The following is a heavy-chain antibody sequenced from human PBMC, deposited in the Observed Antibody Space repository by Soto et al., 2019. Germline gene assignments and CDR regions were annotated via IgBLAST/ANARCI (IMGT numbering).Heavy chain of an antibody. J-gene: IGHJ6*02. CDR2: INPNSGGT. Sequence: VASVKGSCKASGYTFTGYYMHWVRQAPGQGLEWMGWINPNSGGTNYVQKFQGWVTMTRDTSISTAYMELSRLRSDDTAMYYCARGPPSFTVFGEMLYGMDVWGQGTTVTVSS. V-gene: IGHV1-2*04. CDR1: GYTFTGYY. CDR3: ARGPPSFTVFGEMLYGMDV. D-gene: IGHD3-3*01.